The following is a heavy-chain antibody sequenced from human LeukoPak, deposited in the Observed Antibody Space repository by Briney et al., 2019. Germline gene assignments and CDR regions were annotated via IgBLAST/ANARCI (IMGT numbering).Heavy chain of an antibody. CDR2: TYYRSKWSN. V-gene: IGHV6-1*01. CDR1: GDSVSSNTAV. D-gene: IGHD2-2*01. J-gene: IGHJ4*02. Sequence: SQTLSLTCAVSGDSVSSNTAVWNWIRQSPSRGLEWLGRTYYRSKWSNNYAVSVKSRIIINPDTSENQFSLQLNSMTPEDTAVYYCARGDQAFDYWGQGTLVTVSS. CDR3: ARGDQAFDY.